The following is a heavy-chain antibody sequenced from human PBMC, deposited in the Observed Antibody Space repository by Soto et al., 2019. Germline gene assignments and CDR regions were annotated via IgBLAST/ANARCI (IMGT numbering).Heavy chain of an antibody. CDR2: INSGSGTI. CDR1: GFTFSSFS. J-gene: IGHJ4*02. Sequence: EVQLVESGGGLVQPGGSLRLSCAASGFTFSSFSMNWVRQAPGKGLEWISYINSGSGTIYYADSVKGRFTISRDNAKNSLDLQLNSLRAEDTAVYYCAREDNWNYADYWGQGTLVTVSS. V-gene: IGHV3-48*01. CDR3: AREDNWNYADY. D-gene: IGHD1-7*01.